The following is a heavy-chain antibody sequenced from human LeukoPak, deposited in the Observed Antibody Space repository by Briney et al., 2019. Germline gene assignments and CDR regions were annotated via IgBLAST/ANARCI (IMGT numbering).Heavy chain of an antibody. D-gene: IGHD3-22*01. CDR1: GFTFSSYG. V-gene: IGHV3-30*18. Sequence: GRSLRLSCAASGFTFSSYGMHWIRQAPGKGLEWVAVISYDGSNKYYADSVKGRFTISRDNSKNTLYLQMNSLRAEDTAVYYCAKGKRPYSYDSSGYYCDYWGQGTLVTVSS. CDR2: ISYDGSNK. CDR3: AKGKRPYSYDSSGYYCDY. J-gene: IGHJ4*02.